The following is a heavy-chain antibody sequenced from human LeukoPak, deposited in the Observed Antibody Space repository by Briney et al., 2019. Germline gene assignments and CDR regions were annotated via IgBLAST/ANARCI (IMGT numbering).Heavy chain of an antibody. D-gene: IGHD6-19*01. V-gene: IGHV3-30-3*01. CDR2: ISYDGSNK. CDR1: GFTFSSYA. J-gene: IGHJ4*02. CDR3: ARGPGSSGLDY. Sequence: GGSLRLSCAASGFTFSSYATHWVRQAPGKGLEWVAVISYDGSNKYYADSVKGRFTISRDNSKNTLYLQMNSLRAEDTAVYYCARGPGSSGLDYWGQGTLVTVSS.